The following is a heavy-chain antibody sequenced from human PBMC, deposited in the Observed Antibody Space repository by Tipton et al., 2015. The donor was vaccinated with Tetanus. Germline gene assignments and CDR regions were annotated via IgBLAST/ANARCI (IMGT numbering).Heavy chain of an antibody. J-gene: IGHJ6*02. CDR3: ARDRGDYIYYGMDV. CDR2: IDPNSGGT. D-gene: IGHD3-22*01. V-gene: IGHV1-2*02. Sequence: QLVQSGAEMKEPGASVRVSCKASGYTFTGYYMYWVRQAPGQGLEWMGWIDPNSGGTVYAQKFQGRVTMTRDTSISTAYMELSSLRSDDTAVYYCARDRGDYIYYGMDVWGPGTTVTVS. CDR1: GYTFTGYY.